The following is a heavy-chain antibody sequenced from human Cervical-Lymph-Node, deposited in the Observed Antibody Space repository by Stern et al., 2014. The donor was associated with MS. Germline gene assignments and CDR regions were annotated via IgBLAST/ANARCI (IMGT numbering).Heavy chain of an antibody. D-gene: IGHD3-22*01. V-gene: IGHV1-2*06. Sequence: QVQLVQSGTKMQKPGASVKVSCKASGYTFTAFFIHWVRQVPGQGLEWMGRLNPNSDDPTYAQNFQDRVTLTSATSLGQTYLELSRLTSADTAVYYCAREATRIVVGIDYWGQGTQVIVSS. CDR3: AREATRIVVGIDY. J-gene: IGHJ4*02. CDR2: LNPNSDDP. CDR1: GYTFTAFF.